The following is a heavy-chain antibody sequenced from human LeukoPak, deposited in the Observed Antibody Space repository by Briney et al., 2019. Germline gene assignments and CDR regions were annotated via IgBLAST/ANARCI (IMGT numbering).Heavy chain of an antibody. V-gene: IGHV3-30*18. CDR3: AKDRVYDSSGYYSGGTDY. D-gene: IGHD3-22*01. J-gene: IGHJ4*02. CDR2: ISYDGSNK. Sequence: GGSLRLSCAASGFTFSSYGMHWVRQAPGKGLEWVAVISYDGSNKYYADSVKGRFTISRDNSKNALYLQMNSLRAEDTAVYYCAKDRVYDSSGYYSGGTDYWGQGTLVTVSS. CDR1: GFTFSSYG.